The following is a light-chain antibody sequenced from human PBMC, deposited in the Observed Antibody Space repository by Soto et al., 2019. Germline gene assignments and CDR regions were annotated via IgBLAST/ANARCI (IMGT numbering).Light chain of an antibody. Sequence: QSVLSQPPSASGTPGQTVTVSCSGTYSNIGINDVHWYRQLSGTAPQILIYDTSQRATGVPDRFSGSRSGTSASLVISGLQTEDEADYHCAAWDDSLNGRVFGGGTKLTVL. V-gene: IGLV1-44*01. J-gene: IGLJ3*02. CDR2: DTS. CDR3: AAWDDSLNGRV. CDR1: YSNIGIND.